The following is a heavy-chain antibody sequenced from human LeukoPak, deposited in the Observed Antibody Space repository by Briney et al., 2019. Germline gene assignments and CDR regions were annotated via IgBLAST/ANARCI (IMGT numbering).Heavy chain of an antibody. CDR3: ARGDSYGSY. Sequence: QAGGSLRLSCAAPGXMFHDYAIHWVRQAPGKGLEWVAVIWYDGSNKYYADSVKGRFTIPRDNSKNTLYLQMNSLRAEDTAVYYCARGDSYGSYWGQGTLVTVSS. D-gene: IGHD5-18*01. CDR1: GXMFHDYA. J-gene: IGHJ4*02. CDR2: IWYDGSNK. V-gene: IGHV3-33*01.